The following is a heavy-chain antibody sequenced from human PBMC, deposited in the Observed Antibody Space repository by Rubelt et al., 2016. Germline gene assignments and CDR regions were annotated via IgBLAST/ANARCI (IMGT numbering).Heavy chain of an antibody. J-gene: IGHJ6*02. V-gene: IGHV3-33*05. CDR3: ARDLLGSNFEPSHGMDV. Sequence: EWVAVISYDGSNKYYADSVKGRFTISRDNSKNTLYLQMNSLRAEDTAVYYCARDLLGSNFEPSHGMDVWGQGTTVTVSS. CDR2: ISYDGSNK. D-gene: IGHD4-11*01.